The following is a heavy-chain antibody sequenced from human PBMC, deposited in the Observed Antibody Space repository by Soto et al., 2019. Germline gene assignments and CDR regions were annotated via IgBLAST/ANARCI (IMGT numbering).Heavy chain of an antibody. J-gene: IGHJ4*02. CDR3: ARGPNSDC. V-gene: IGHV3-53*01. Sequence: GGSLRLSCSASGFTFSSYWMHWVRQAPGKGLELVSLIYSGGNPFYADSMKGRFTLSRDNSNNMLYLQMDSLRAEDTAVYYCARGPNSDCWGQGTLVTVSS. CDR2: IYSGGNP. D-gene: IGHD2-21*01. CDR1: GFTFSSYW.